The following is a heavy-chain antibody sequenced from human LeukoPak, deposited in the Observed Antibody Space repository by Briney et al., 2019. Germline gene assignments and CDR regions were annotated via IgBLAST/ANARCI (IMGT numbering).Heavy chain of an antibody. CDR2: IYSGGST. D-gene: IGHD2-2*01. Sequence: GRSLRLSCAASGFTVSSNYMSWVRQAPGKGLEWVSVIYSGGSTYYADSVKGRFTISRDNSKNTLYLQMNSLRAEDTAVYYCARVPTAVVVPAAMSGGGYWGQGTLVTVSS. V-gene: IGHV3-66*01. CDR1: GFTVSSNY. J-gene: IGHJ4*02. CDR3: ARVPTAVVVPAAMSGGGY.